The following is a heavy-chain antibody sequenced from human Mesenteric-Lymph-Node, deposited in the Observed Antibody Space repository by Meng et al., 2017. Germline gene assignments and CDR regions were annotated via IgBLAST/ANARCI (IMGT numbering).Heavy chain of an antibody. D-gene: IGHD3-16*02. J-gene: IGHJ3*02. Sequence: GESLKISCAASGFTFSAYSMNWVRQAPGKGLEWVSSITTSGNYKYYADSVKGRFTISRDNTKNSLFLQMNSLRVEDTAVYYCAREGFYHDSFDIWGQGTMVTVSS. V-gene: IGHV3-21*01. CDR1: GFTFSAYS. CDR2: ITTSGNYK. CDR3: AREGFYHDSFDI.